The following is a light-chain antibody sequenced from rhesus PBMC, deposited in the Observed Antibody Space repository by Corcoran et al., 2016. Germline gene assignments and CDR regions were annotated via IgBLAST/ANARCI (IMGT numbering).Light chain of an antibody. CDR2: GAS. CDR1: QSVGSY. J-gene: IGKJ4*01. V-gene: IGKV3-24*04. Sequence: ETVVTQSPATLALSPGERATLSCRASQSVGSYLAWYQQKPGQAPRLLIYGASSRATGIPDRFSGRGSGTDFTLTISSLEPEDVGVYYCQQSSNSLTFGGGTKVEIK. CDR3: QQSSNSLT.